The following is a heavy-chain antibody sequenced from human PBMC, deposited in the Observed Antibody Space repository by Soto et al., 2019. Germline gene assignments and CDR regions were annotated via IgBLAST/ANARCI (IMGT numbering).Heavy chain of an antibody. CDR3: ASVGCGWGNFDY. V-gene: IGHV3-74*01. D-gene: IGHD3-10*01. CDR1: GFTFSNYW. J-gene: IGHJ4*02. Sequence: ELQLVESGGGLVQPGGSLRLSCGASGFTFSNYWMHWVRQAPGEGLVWVSRISGDGRFTRFADSVKGRFTISRDNAKKTLYLQIDCLRVEDTAVYYCASVGCGWGNFDYWGQAALVTVSS. CDR2: ISGDGRFT.